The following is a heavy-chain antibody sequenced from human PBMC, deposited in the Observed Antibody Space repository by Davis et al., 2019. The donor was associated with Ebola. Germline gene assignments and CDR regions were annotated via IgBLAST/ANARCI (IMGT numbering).Heavy chain of an antibody. Sequence: MPSETLSLTCTVSGGSISSYYWSWIRQPPGKGLEWIGHIYYSGSTTYNPSLESRVTISVDTSENQFSLKLTSVTAADTAVYYCAREGFDIWGQGTMVTVSS. CDR1: GGSISSYY. CDR2: IYYSGST. CDR3: AREGFDI. V-gene: IGHV4-59*01. J-gene: IGHJ3*02.